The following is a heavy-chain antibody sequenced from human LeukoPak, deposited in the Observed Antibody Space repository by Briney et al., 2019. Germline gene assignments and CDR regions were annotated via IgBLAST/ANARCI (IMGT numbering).Heavy chain of an antibody. D-gene: IGHD3-16*01. CDR3: ARVNRPGGFLFDR. V-gene: IGHV4-31*03. CDR2: MYYSGST. CDR1: GGSISTGGYY. J-gene: IGHJ4*02. Sequence: SETLSLTCTLSGGSISTGGYYWSWVRQHPGKGLEWIGYMYYSGSTYYSPSLKSRVSISADTSKNQFSLMLTSVTAADTAVYYCARVNRPGGFLFDRWGLGTLVTVSS.